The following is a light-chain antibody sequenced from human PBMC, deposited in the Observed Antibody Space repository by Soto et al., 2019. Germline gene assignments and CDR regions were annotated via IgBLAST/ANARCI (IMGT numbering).Light chain of an antibody. CDR2: DAS. CDR1: QSISSY. CDR3: QQRSDWPPWT. J-gene: IGKJ1*01. V-gene: IGKV3-11*01. Sequence: EIVLTQSPATLSLSPGEGATLSCRASQSISSYLAWYHQKPGQAPRLLIYDASSRATGIPARFSGSGSGTDFTLTISSLEPEDFAVYYCQQRSDWPPWTFGQGTKVEIK.